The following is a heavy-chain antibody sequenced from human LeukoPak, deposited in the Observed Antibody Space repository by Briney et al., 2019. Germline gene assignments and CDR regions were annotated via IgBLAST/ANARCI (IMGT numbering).Heavy chain of an antibody. CDR2: ISAYNGNT. J-gene: IGHJ4*02. D-gene: IGHD3-3*01. CDR3: ARVRPYDFWSGYPSFDY. Sequence: GASVKVSCKASGGTFSSYGISWVRQAPGQGLEWMGWISAYNGNTNYAQKLQGRVTMTTDTSTSTAYMELRSLRSDDTAVYYCARVRPYDFWSGYPSFDYWGQGTLVTVSS. V-gene: IGHV1-18*01. CDR1: GGTFSSYG.